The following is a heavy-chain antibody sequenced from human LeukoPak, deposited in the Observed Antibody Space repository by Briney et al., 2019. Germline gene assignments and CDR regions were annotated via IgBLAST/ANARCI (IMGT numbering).Heavy chain of an antibody. D-gene: IGHD4-17*01. CDR3: ARDDNYGDYSPYDY. CDR1: GFTVSSNC. Sequence: GGSLRLSCAASGFTVSSNCMSWVRQAPGKGLEWVSVIYSGGSTYYADSVKGRFTISRDNSKNTLYLQMNSLRAEDTAVYYCARDDNYGDYSPYDYWGQGTLVTVSS. J-gene: IGHJ4*02. CDR2: IYSGGST. V-gene: IGHV3-66*01.